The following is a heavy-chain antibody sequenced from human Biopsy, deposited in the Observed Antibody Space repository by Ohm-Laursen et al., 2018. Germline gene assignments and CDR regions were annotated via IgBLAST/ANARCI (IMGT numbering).Heavy chain of an antibody. D-gene: IGHD2-8*02. Sequence: SETLSLTCTVSGGSFTGHYWTCIRHPPGKVLLWIGHISHTGYTSYKSSPKIRVTMSLDTSRKHFSLRLTALAAADTAVYDCARGSKEDGGLYWQHGGQGTMVTV. J-gene: IGHJ1*01. CDR2: ISHTGYT. CDR1: GGSFTGHY. V-gene: IGHV4-59*11. CDR3: ARGSKEDGGLYWQH.